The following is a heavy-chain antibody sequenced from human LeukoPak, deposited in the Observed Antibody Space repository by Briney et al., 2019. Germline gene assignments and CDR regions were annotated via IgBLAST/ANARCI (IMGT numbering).Heavy chain of an antibody. D-gene: IGHD5-24*01. J-gene: IGHJ4*02. Sequence: GGSLRLSCAASGFTFSNAWMSWVRQAPGQGLEWVGRIKTIAEGGTTDNAAPVKGRFTISRDDSKNTLYLQVNSLKTEDTAVYYCTTGVYNFFDYWGQGTLVTVSS. CDR2: IKTIAEGGTT. V-gene: IGHV3-15*01. CDR3: TTGVYNFFDY. CDR1: GFTFSNAW.